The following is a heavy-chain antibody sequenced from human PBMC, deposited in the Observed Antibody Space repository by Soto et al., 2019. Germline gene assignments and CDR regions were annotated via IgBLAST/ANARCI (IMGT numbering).Heavy chain of an antibody. J-gene: IGHJ6*02. D-gene: IGHD2-15*01. Sequence: GGSLRLSCAASGFTFSSYGMHWVRQAPGKGLEWVAVISYDGSNKYYADSVKGRFTISRDNSKNTLYLQMNSLRAEDTAVYYCAKDLGCSGGSCLDYYYGMDVWGQGTTVTVSS. CDR1: GFTFSSYG. CDR2: ISYDGSNK. V-gene: IGHV3-30*18. CDR3: AKDLGCSGGSCLDYYYGMDV.